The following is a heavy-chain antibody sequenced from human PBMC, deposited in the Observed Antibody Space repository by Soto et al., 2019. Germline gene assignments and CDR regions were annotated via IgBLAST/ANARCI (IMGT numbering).Heavy chain of an antibody. V-gene: IGHV3-11*01. D-gene: IGHD2-21*01. CDR2: IDSSGSMT. Sequence: QVQLVESGGGLVKPGGSLRLSCAASGFTFSDYYMSWIRQAPGKGLEWVSYIDSSGSMTYHADSMKGRFTTFRDNARNSLYLQMNSLRGDDTAIYYCAREELDCGGDCFVYWGQGTLVTVSS. J-gene: IGHJ4*02. CDR1: GFTFSDYY. CDR3: AREELDCGGDCFVY.